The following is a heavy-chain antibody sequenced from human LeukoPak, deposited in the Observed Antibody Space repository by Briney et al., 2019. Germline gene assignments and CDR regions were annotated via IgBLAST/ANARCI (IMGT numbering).Heavy chain of an antibody. D-gene: IGHD3-3*01. CDR3: AKDNYDFWSGYYLDAFDI. CDR2: ISGSGGST. CDR1: GFTFSSYG. J-gene: IGHJ3*02. Sequence: GGSLRLSCAASGFTFSSYGMHWVRQAPGKGLEWVSAISGSGGSTYYADSVKGRFTISRDNSKNTLYLQMNSLRAEDTAVYYCAKDNYDFWSGYYLDAFDIWGQGTMVTVSS. V-gene: IGHV3-23*01.